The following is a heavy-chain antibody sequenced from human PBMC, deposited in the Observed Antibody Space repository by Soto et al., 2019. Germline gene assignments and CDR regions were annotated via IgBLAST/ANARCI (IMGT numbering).Heavy chain of an antibody. CDR3: AADLRCCSGPSCTRYLDN. CDR2: FDPEDGET. V-gene: IGHV1-24*01. J-gene: IGHJ4*02. CDR1: GYTLTELS. D-gene: IGHD2-2*01. Sequence: ASVKVSCKVSGYTLTELSMHWVRQAPGKGLEWMGGFDPEDGETIYAQKFQDRVTMTEDTSTETAYMELSSLRSDDTAVYYCAADLRCCSGPSCTRYLDNCGQGTLFSVPQ.